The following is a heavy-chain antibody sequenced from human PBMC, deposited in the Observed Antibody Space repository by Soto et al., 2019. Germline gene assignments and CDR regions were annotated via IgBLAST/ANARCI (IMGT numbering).Heavy chain of an antibody. CDR2: IYYSGST. CDR1: GGSISSYY. Sequence: SETLSLTCTVSGGSISSYYWSWIRQPPGKGLEWIGYIYYSGSTNYNPSLKSRVTISVDTSKNQFSLKLSSVTAADTAVYYCARALYSSSWPLGYWGQGTLVTVSS. CDR3: ARALYSSSWPLGY. V-gene: IGHV4-59*01. D-gene: IGHD6-13*01. J-gene: IGHJ4*02.